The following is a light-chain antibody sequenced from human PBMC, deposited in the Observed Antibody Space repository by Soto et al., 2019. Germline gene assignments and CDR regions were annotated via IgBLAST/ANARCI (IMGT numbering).Light chain of an antibody. V-gene: IGKV3-15*01. CDR3: QQRSNYA. J-gene: IGKJ4*01. CDR2: GAS. Sequence: EIVMTQSPSALSVSPGERATLSCRASQSVSSNLAWYQQKPGQAPRLLIYGASTRATGIPARFSGSGSGTDFTLTISSLEPEDFAVYYCQQRSNYAFGGGTRWIS. CDR1: QSVSSN.